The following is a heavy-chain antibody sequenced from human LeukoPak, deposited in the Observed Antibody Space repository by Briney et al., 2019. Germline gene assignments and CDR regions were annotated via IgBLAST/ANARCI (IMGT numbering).Heavy chain of an antibody. CDR2: ISYDGSNK. V-gene: IGHV3-30*04. Sequence: GGSLRLSCAASGFTFSRYAMSWVRQAPGKGLEWVAVISYDGSNKYYADSVKGRFTISRDNAKNSLHLQMNSLRAEDTAVYYCARRSGSPPDVFDIWSQGTMVTVSS. D-gene: IGHD1-26*01. J-gene: IGHJ3*02. CDR1: GFTFSRYA. CDR3: ARRSGSPPDVFDI.